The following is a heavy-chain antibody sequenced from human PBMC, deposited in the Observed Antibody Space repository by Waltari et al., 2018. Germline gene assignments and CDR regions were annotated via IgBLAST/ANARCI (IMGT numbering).Heavy chain of an antibody. Sequence: EVQLVESGGGLVQPGGSVTLSCAASGFTFTNHYMNWVRQAPGRGLEWIGHTKNKAENYITDYAASVQGRFSVSRDDSRNSLFLQMNSLETEDTAVYYCARDTAAALDYWGQGTLVTVSS. CDR2: TKNKAENYIT. D-gene: IGHD6-25*01. CDR3: ARDTAAALDY. CDR1: GFTFTNHY. J-gene: IGHJ4*02. V-gene: IGHV3-72*01.